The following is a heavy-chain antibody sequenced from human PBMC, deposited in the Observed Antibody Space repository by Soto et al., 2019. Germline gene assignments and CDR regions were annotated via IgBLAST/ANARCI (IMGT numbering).Heavy chain of an antibody. CDR1: GYSFTSYW. CDR3: ARAPRYSSSLNFYFDY. CDR2: IYPGDSDT. D-gene: IGHD6-6*01. J-gene: IGHJ4*02. V-gene: IGHV5-51*01. Sequence: PGESLKISCKGSGYSFTSYWIGWVRQMPGKGLEWMGIIYPGDSDTRYSPSFQGQVTISADKSISTAYLQWSSLKASDTAMYYCARAPRYSSSLNFYFDYWGQGTLVTVSS.